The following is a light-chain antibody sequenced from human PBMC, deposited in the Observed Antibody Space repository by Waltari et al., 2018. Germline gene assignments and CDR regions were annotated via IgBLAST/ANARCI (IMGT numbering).Light chain of an antibody. CDR1: QSVLYNSNNKNH. J-gene: IGKJ1*01. V-gene: IGKV4-1*01. CDR3: QQHYSSPPT. CDR2: WAS. Sequence: DIVMTQSPDSMAVSLGERATINCKSSQSVLYNSNNKNHLAWYQQKPGQPPKLLIYWASTRESGVPDRFSGSGSGTDFTLTITSLQAEDVAVYYCQQHYSSPPTFGQGTKVEIK.